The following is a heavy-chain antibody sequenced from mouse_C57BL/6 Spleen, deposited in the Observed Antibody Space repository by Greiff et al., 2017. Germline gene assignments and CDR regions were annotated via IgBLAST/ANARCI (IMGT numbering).Heavy chain of an antibody. CDR2: IDPSDSYT. CDR1: GYTFTSYW. Sequence: QVQLQQSGAELVRPGTSVKLSCKASGYTFTSYWLHWVKQRPGQGLEWIGVIDPSDSYTNYNQKFKGKATLTVDTSSSTAYMQLSSLTSEDSAVYYCAPLITTVVATNFDVGGTGTTVTVSS. D-gene: IGHD1-1*01. CDR3: APLITTVVATNFDV. J-gene: IGHJ1*03. V-gene: IGHV1-59*01.